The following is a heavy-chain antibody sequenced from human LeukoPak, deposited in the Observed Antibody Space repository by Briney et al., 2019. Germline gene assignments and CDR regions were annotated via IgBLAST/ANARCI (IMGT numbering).Heavy chain of an antibody. Sequence: GGSLRLSCAASGFTFSNAWVSWVRQAPGKGLEWVSDINWNGGSTGYADSVKGRFTISRDNAKNSLYLQMNSLRAEDTALYYCARAGLDIVAMRYFDYWGQGTLVTVSS. CDR3: ARAGLDIVAMRYFDY. CDR1: GFTFSNAW. V-gene: IGHV3-20*04. CDR2: INWNGGST. D-gene: IGHD5-12*01. J-gene: IGHJ4*02.